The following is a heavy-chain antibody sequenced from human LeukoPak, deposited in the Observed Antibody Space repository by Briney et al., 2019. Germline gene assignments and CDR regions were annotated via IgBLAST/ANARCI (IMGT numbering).Heavy chain of an antibody. J-gene: IGHJ6*03. V-gene: IGHV4-34*01. CDR1: GGSFSGYY. CDR2: INHSGST. D-gene: IGHD3-10*01. Sequence: SETLSLTCAVHGGSFSGYYWSWIRQPPGKGLEWIGEINHSGSTNYNPSLKSRVTISVDTSKNQFSLKLSSVTAADTAVYYCARHTYYYGSGAFMDVWGKGTTVTISS. CDR3: ARHTYYYGSGAFMDV.